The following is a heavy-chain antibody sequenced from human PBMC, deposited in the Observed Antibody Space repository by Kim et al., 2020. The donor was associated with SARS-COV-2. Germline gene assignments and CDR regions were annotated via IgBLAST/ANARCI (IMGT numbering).Heavy chain of an antibody. D-gene: IGHD3-10*01. CDR3: ATVYGSGSYEIGYYFDY. J-gene: IGHJ4*02. CDR1: GYTFTSYA. Sequence: ASVKVSCKASGYTFTSYAMHWVRQAPGQRLEWMGWINAGNGNTKYSQKFQGRVTITRDTSASTAYMELSSLRSEDTAVYYCATVYGSGSYEIGYYFDYWGQGTLVTVSS. CDR2: INAGNGNT. V-gene: IGHV1-3*01.